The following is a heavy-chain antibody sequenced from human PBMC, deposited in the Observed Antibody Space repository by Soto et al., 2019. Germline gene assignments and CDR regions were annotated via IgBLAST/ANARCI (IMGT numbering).Heavy chain of an antibody. J-gene: IGHJ3*02. CDR1: GYTFTCYY. CDR2: IRPSGGST. CDR3: ARDIPYCGGVCHDAFDI. D-gene: IGHD2-21*02. Sequence: GASVKVSCKASGYTFTCYYMHWVRQAPGQGLEWMGIIRPSGGSTTYAQKFQGRVTMTRDTSTSTVYMELSSLRSEDTAVYYCARDIPYCGGVCHDAFDIWGQGTMVTVSS. V-gene: IGHV1-46*01.